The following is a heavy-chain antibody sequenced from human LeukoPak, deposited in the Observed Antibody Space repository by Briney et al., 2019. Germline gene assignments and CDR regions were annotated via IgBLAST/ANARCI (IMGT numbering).Heavy chain of an antibody. Sequence: GGSLRLSCAASGFTFHNYIMNWVRRAPGKGLEWVSGISGGGDGTYYADSIKGRFTTSRDNSKNTLFLQMNSLRAEDTAVYYCAKHGYGTSDYWGQGTLVTVSS. CDR2: ISGGGDGT. D-gene: IGHD2-2*03. CDR3: AKHGYGTSDY. J-gene: IGHJ4*02. CDR1: GFTFHNYI. V-gene: IGHV3-23*01.